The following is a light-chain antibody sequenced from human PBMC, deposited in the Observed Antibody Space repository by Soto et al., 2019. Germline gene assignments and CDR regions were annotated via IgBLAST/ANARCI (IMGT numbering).Light chain of an antibody. V-gene: IGKV1-39*01. CDR2: AAS. Sequence: DIQMTQSPSSLSASVGDRVTITCRASQSINIYLIWYQQKPGKAPKVLIYAASSLQSGVPSRFSGSGSGTDFTLTISSLQPEDFGTYYCQQSSSTPRTFGHGTKVEIK. CDR1: QSINIY. CDR3: QQSSSTPRT. J-gene: IGKJ2*01.